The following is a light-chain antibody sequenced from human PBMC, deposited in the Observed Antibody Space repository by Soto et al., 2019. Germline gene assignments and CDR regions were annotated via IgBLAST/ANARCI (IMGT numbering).Light chain of an antibody. V-gene: IGKV2-28*01. CDR2: LGS. J-gene: IGKJ4*01. CDR1: QSLLYSNGYNY. Sequence: DIVMTQSPLSLPVTPGEPASISCRYSQSLLYSNGYNYLDWYLQKPGQSPQLLIYLGSNRASGVPDRFSGSGSGTDFTLKISRVEAEDAGVYYCLQTLQTPLTFGGGTKVEIK. CDR3: LQTLQTPLT.